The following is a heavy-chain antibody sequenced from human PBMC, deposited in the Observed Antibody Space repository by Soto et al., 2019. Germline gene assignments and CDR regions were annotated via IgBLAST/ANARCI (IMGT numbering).Heavy chain of an antibody. Sequence: GGSLRLSCAASGFTLSNYAVNWVRQAPGKGLEWVSSISGSSGSTYYADSVKGRFTISRDNSKNTLFMQMNSLRAEDTAVYYCARDPVAGTPYYFDYWGQGTPVTVSS. J-gene: IGHJ4*02. CDR2: ISGSSGST. CDR1: GFTLSNYA. D-gene: IGHD6-19*01. CDR3: ARDPVAGTPYYFDY. V-gene: IGHV3-23*01.